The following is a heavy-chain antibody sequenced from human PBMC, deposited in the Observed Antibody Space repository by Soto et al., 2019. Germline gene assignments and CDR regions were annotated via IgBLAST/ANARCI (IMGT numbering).Heavy chain of an antibody. CDR2: IYHSGGT. J-gene: IGHJ5*02. V-gene: IGHV4-30-2*01. CDR3: ARGDGSGRSNWFDP. CDR1: GGSISSRGYS. D-gene: IGHD3-10*01. Sequence: LQLQEYGSGLVKPSQAMSLTCAVSGGSISSRGYSWNWIRQPPGKGLEWIGNIYHSGGTSYNPSLKSRVTITVDRSKNQVCRKLSSGTAADTVVYYGARGDGSGRSNWFDPWGQGTLGTFSS.